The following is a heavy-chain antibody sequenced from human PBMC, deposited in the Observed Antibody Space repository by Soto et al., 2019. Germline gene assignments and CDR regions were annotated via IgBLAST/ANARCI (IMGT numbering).Heavy chain of an antibody. CDR2: IYSGGNS. J-gene: IGHJ5*02. CDR1: GFPVSRSH. V-gene: IGHV3-53*01. Sequence: GSLRLSCTTSGFPVSRSHMSWVRQAPGKGLDWVSVIYSGGNSYYAASVQGRFTISRDNSKNTVYLQMNSLRGEDTAIYYCARLGPYGSETYSFRYNWFDPWGQGTLVTVSS. D-gene: IGHD3-10*01. CDR3: ARLGPYGSETYSFRYNWFDP.